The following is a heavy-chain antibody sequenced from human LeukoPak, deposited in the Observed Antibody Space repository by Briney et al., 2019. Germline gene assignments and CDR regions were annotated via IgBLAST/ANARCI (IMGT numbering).Heavy chain of an antibody. V-gene: IGHV3-30*02. CDR3: ARGLPGIAAAGNRNYAFDI. CDR1: GFTFSSYG. D-gene: IGHD6-13*01. Sequence: GGSLRLSCAASGFTFSSYGMHWVRQAPGKGLERVAFIRYDGSNKYYADSVKGRFTISRDNSKNTLYLQMNSLRAEDTAVYYWARGLPGIAAAGNRNYAFDIWGQGTMSPSLQ. CDR2: IRYDGSNK. J-gene: IGHJ3*02.